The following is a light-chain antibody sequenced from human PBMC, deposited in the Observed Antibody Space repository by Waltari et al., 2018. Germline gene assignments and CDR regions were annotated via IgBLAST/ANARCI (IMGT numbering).Light chain of an antibody. CDR3: QQYGSSVLT. Sequence: EIVFTQSPGTLSLSPGERATLSCRASQRVSSSYVACYQQKPGQAPRLLFYGASSRATGIPDRFSGSGSGTDLTLTISRLEPEDFAVYYCQQYGSSVLTFGGGTKVEIK. CDR2: GAS. CDR1: QRVSSSY. J-gene: IGKJ4*01. V-gene: IGKV3-20*01.